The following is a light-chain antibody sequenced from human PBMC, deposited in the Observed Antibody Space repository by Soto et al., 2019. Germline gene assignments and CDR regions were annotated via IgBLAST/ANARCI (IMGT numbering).Light chain of an antibody. Sequence: SYELTQPPSVSVSPGQTASITCSGDKLGDKYACWYQQKPGQSPVLVIYQDNRRPSGIPERFSGSNSGNTATLTISGTQAMDEADYYCQAWDNSTVVFGGGTKLTVL. V-gene: IGLV3-1*01. J-gene: IGLJ2*01. CDR1: KLGDKY. CDR3: QAWDNSTVV. CDR2: QDN.